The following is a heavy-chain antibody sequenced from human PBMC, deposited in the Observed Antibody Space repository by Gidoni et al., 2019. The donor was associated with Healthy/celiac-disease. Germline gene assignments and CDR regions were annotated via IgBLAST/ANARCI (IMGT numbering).Heavy chain of an antibody. V-gene: IGHV4-34*01. CDR3: ARVLALNYYYYMDV. CDR1: GGSFSGYY. J-gene: IGHJ6*03. CDR2: INHSGST. Sequence: QVQLQQWGAGLLKPSETLSLTCAVYGGSFSGYYWSWIRQPPGKGLEWFGEINHSGSTNYNPSLKSRVTISVDTSKNQFSLKLSSVTAADTAVYYCARVLALNYYYYMDVWGKGTTVTVSS.